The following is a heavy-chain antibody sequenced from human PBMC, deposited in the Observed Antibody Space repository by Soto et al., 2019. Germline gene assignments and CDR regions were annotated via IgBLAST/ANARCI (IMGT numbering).Heavy chain of an antibody. D-gene: IGHD4-17*01. CDR3: ADGDPRNYFDP. J-gene: IGHJ4*02. V-gene: IGHV3-23*01. CDR2: ISGSGGST. Sequence: PGGSLRLSCAASGFTCSSYAMSWVRQAPGKGLEWVSAISGSGGSTYYAGSVKGRFTISRDNSKNTLYLQMNSLRAADPAVYYCADGDPRNYFDPWGQGTPVTVSS. CDR1: GFTCSSYA.